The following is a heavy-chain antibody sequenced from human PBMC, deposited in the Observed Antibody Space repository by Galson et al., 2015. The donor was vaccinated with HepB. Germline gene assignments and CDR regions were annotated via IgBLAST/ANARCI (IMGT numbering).Heavy chain of an antibody. V-gene: IGHV3-23*01. J-gene: IGHJ3*02. D-gene: IGHD3-22*01. CDR1: GFTFSSYA. CDR2: ISGSGGST. Sequence: SLRLSCAASGFTFSSYAMSWVRQAPGKGLGWVSAISGSGGSTYYADSVKSRFTISRDNSKNTLYLQMNSLRAEDTAVYYCARDSYYYDPGGAFDIWGQGTMVTVSS. CDR3: ARDSYYYDPGGAFDI.